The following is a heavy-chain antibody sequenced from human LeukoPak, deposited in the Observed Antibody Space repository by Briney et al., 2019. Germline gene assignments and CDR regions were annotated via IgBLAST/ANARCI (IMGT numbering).Heavy chain of an antibody. Sequence: GGSLRLSCAASGFTFSNYAMSWIRQAPGKGLEWVSYISSGGSMIYYADSVKGRFTISRDNAKNSLYLQMNSLRAEDTAVYYCANHGSGSYLPRWGQGTLVTVSS. D-gene: IGHD3-10*01. CDR1: GFTFSNYA. J-gene: IGHJ4*02. CDR3: ANHGSGSYLPR. V-gene: IGHV3-11*01. CDR2: ISSGGSMI.